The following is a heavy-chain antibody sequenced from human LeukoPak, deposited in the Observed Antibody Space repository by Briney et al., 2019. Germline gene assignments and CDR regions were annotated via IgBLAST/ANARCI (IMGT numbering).Heavy chain of an antibody. V-gene: IGHV4-61*01. Sequence: SETLSLTCTVSGGSVNSGNYYWSWIRQPPGKGLEWIGYIYYSGTTNYNPSLKSRVTISLDTSKNQFSLKLSSVTAADTAVYYCARTDWAVDYYFDYWGQGTLVTVSS. CDR1: GGSVNSGNYY. CDR3: ARTDWAVDYYFDY. D-gene: IGHD2-21*01. CDR2: IYYSGTT. J-gene: IGHJ4*02.